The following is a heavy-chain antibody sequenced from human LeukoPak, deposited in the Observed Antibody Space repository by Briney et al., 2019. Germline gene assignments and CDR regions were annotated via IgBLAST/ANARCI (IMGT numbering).Heavy chain of an antibody. CDR1: GFTFSSYG. CDR2: IWYDGSDK. Sequence: PGRSLRLSCAASGFTFSSYGMHWVRQAPGKGLEWVAVIWYDGSDKYYADSVKGRFTISRDNSKNTLYLQMNSLRAEDTAVYYCARGRPNSSSWYVGSLPFDYWGQGTLVTVSS. CDR3: ARGRPNSSSWYVGSLPFDY. D-gene: IGHD6-13*01. V-gene: IGHV3-33*01. J-gene: IGHJ4*02.